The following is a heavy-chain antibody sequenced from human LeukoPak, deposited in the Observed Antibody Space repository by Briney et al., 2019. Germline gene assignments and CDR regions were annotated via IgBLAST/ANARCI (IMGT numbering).Heavy chain of an antibody. CDR2: IYSGGST. J-gene: IGHJ4*02. D-gene: IGHD4-17*01. CDR1: GFTVSSNY. V-gene: IGHV3-53*01. CDR3: ARDQGGDYDY. Sequence: GGSLRLSCAVSGFTVSSNYMSWVRQAPGKGLEWVSVIYSGGSTYYADSVKGRFTVSRDSSKNTLYLQMNSLRAEDTAVYYCARDQGGDYDYWGQGTLVTVSS.